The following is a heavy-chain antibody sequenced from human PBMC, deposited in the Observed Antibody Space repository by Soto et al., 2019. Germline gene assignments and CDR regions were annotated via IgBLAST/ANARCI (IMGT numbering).Heavy chain of an antibody. V-gene: IGHV4-30-4*01. Sequence: SETLSLTCTVSGGSISSGDYYWSWIRQPPGKGLEWIGYIYYSGSTYYNPSLKSRVTTSVDTSKNQFSLKLSSVTAADTAVYYCAREVWTWQNYYGMDVWGQGTTVTVSS. J-gene: IGHJ6*02. CDR1: GGSISSGDYY. CDR2: IYYSGST. D-gene: IGHD1-1*01. CDR3: AREVWTWQNYYGMDV.